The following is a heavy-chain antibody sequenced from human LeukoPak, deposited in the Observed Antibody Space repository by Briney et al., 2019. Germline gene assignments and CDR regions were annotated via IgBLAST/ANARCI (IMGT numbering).Heavy chain of an antibody. V-gene: IGHV3-7*01. Sequence: GGSLRLSCAASGFAFSSYWMSWVRQAPGKGLEWVANIKQDGSEKYYVDSVKGRFTISRDNAKNSLYLQMNSLRAEDTAVYYCATDRIVATISGYYYYMDVWGKGTTVTVSS. D-gene: IGHD5-12*01. CDR1: GFAFSSYW. CDR2: IKQDGSEK. CDR3: ATDRIVATISGYYYYMDV. J-gene: IGHJ6*03.